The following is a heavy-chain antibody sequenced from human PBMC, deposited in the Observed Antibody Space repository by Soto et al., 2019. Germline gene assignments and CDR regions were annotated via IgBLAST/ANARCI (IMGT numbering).Heavy chain of an antibody. CDR3: AKFFVAPGGSSGSPWSFHY. Sequence: EVQLLESGGDLVQPGGSLRLSCAASGFTFSSYAMSWVRQAPGKGLEWVSAISGSGGTTYYADSVKGRFTISRDSSKNTLYLQMYSLRAEDTATYYCAKFFVAPGGSSGSPWSFHYWGQGTMVTVSS. V-gene: IGHV3-23*01. CDR1: GFTFSSYA. D-gene: IGHD6-25*01. CDR2: ISGSGGTT. J-gene: IGHJ4*02.